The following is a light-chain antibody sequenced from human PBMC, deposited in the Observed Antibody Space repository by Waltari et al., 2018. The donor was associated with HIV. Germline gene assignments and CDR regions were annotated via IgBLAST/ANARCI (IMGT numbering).Light chain of an antibody. CDR1: QSVRNY. CDR2: ETS. J-gene: IGKJ5*01. Sequence: EIVLTQSPATLYLSPGERATLSCRASQSVRNYLAWYQHKPGQSPRLLIYETSKRATGTAARFSGSGSGTDFSLTISSLEPEDVGVYYCQQRSNWPPITFGQGTRVEIK. CDR3: QQRSNWPPIT. V-gene: IGKV3-11*01.